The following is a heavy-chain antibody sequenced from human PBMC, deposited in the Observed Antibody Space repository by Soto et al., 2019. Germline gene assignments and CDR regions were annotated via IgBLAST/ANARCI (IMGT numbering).Heavy chain of an antibody. J-gene: IGHJ5*02. CDR3: AKNSGGLDNWFDP. D-gene: IGHD3-10*01. CDR1: GFTFDNYT. V-gene: IGHV3-43*01. CDR2: ISWDGGST. Sequence: EVQLVESGGVVVQPGGSLRLSCAASGFTFDNYTMHWVRQAPGKGLEWVSLISWDGGSTYYADSVKGRFTISRDNSKNSLYLQMNSLRTEDTALYYCAKNSGGLDNWFDPWGQGTLVTVSS.